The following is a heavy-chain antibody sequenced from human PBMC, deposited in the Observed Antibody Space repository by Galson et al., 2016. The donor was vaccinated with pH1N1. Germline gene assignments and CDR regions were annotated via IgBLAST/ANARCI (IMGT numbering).Heavy chain of an antibody. J-gene: IGHJ5*02. Sequence: SVKVSCKASGYTFTSYGINWVRQAPGQGLEWMGWNSAYNGNTNYAQKLQGRVTMTTDTSTSTAYMELRSLRSDDTAVYYCARVVEWELGHWFDPWGQGTLVTVSS. CDR3: ARVVEWELGHWFDP. CDR1: GYTFTSYG. D-gene: IGHD1-26*01. CDR2: NSAYNGNT. V-gene: IGHV1-18*01.